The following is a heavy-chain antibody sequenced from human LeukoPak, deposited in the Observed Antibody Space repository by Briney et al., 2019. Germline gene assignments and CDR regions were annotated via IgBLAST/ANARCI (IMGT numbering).Heavy chain of an antibody. CDR2: ISYDGSNK. J-gene: IGHJ6*02. CDR1: GFTFSSYA. CDR3: ARDSRYCTGGSCYSNGMDV. V-gene: IGHV3-30-3*01. Sequence: GGSLRLSCAASGFTFSSYAMHWVRQAPGKGLEWVAVISYDGSNKYYADSVKGRFTISRDNSKNTLYLQMNSLRAEDTAVYYCARDSRYCTGGSCYSNGMDVWGRGTTVTVSS. D-gene: IGHD2-15*01.